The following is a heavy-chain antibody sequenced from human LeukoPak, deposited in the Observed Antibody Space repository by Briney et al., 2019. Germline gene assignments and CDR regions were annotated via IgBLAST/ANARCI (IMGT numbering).Heavy chain of an antibody. J-gene: IGHJ4*02. CDR3: ARTTVTTYFDN. CDR2: ISDSGST. D-gene: IGHD4-17*01. Sequence: SETLSLTCTVSGGSISSYYWSWIRQPPGKGLEWIAYISDSGSTNYNPSLKSRVTISVDTSKNQFSLKLSSVTAADTAVYYCARTTVTTYFDNWGQETLVTVSS. CDR1: GGSISSYY. V-gene: IGHV4-59*01.